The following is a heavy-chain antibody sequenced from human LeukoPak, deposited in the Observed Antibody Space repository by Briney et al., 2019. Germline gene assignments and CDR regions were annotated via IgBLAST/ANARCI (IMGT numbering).Heavy chain of an antibody. D-gene: IGHD6-6*01. Sequence: SETLSLTCAVSGYSISSGYYWGWIRQPPGKGLEWIGSIYHSGSIYYNPSLKSRVTISVDTSKNQFSLKLSSVTAADTAVYYCARCSSSSVRLIDYWGQGALVTVSS. J-gene: IGHJ4*02. CDR1: GYSISSGYY. CDR2: IYHSGSI. CDR3: ARCSSSSVRLIDY. V-gene: IGHV4-38-2*01.